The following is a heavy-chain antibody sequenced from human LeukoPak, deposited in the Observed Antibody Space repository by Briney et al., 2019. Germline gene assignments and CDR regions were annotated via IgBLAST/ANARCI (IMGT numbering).Heavy chain of an antibody. V-gene: IGHV5-51*01. CDR3: ARSLCGGDCYSNWFDP. CDR2: IYPGDSDT. D-gene: IGHD2-21*02. J-gene: IGHJ5*02. Sequence: GESLKISCKGCGYSFTSYWIGWVRPMPGKVLEWMGIIYPGDSDTRYSPSFQGQVTISADKSISTAYLQWSSLKASDTAMYYCARSLCGGDCYSNWFDPWGQGTLVTVSS. CDR1: GYSFTSYW.